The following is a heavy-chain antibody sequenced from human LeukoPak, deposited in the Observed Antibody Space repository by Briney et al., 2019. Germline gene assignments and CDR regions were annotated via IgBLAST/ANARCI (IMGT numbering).Heavy chain of an antibody. V-gene: IGHV3-11*06. Sequence: GGSLRLSCAASGFTFSDYYMSWIRQAPGKGLEWVSYISDSSGYTKDADSVKGRFTISRDNAKKSLYLQMNSLRAEDTAVYYCAREGVYSNGPFDYWGQGTRVTVSS. CDR1: GFTFSDYY. D-gene: IGHD5-18*01. CDR3: AREGVYSNGPFDY. J-gene: IGHJ4*02. CDR2: ISDSSGYT.